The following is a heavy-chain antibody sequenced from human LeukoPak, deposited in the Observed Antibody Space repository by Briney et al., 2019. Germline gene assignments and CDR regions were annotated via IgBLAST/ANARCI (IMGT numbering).Heavy chain of an antibody. CDR2: IFPSGGEI. CDR3: ARETITMVRGVIGWFDP. CDR1: GFTLSSYS. J-gene: IGHJ5*02. Sequence: GGSLRLSCAASGFTLSSYSMHWVRQPPGKGLEWVSSIFPSGGEIHYADSVRGRFTISRDNSKSTLSLQMNSLRAEDTAVYYCARETITMVRGVIGWFDPWGQGTLVTVSS. V-gene: IGHV3-21*01. D-gene: IGHD3-10*01.